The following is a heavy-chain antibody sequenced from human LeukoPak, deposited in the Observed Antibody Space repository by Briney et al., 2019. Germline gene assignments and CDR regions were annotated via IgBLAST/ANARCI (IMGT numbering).Heavy chain of an antibody. CDR1: GASLTNHC. V-gene: IGHV4-59*11. CDR3: ARWSDSYRAFDS. CDR2: ICHSGET. Sequence: SETLSLTCTASGASLTNHCWNWIRQPPGKGLEWIGYICHSGETNSNPSLKTRVIESVDTSKNQFSLKLTSVTPADTAVYLCARWSDSYRAFDSWGQGTLVTVSS. D-gene: IGHD1-26*01. J-gene: IGHJ4*02.